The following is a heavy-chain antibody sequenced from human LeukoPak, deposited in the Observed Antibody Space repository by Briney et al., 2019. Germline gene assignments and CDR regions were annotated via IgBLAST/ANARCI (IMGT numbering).Heavy chain of an antibody. V-gene: IGHV4-39*01. D-gene: IGHD2-21*01. CDR1: GGSIISSSYY. CDR3: ARHVVGNYDLLSFDY. Sequence: PSETLSLTCGVSGGSIISSSYYWGWLRQPPGTGLEWIASMFYSGNTYYNPSLKSRVTMSVDTTENQFSLKLSSVTAADTAVYYCARHVVGNYDLLSFDYWGQGSRVTVSS. J-gene: IGHJ4*02. CDR2: MFYSGNT.